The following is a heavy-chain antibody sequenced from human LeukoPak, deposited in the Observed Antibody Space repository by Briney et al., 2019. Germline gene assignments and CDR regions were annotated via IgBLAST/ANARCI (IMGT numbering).Heavy chain of an antibody. J-gene: IGHJ4*02. Sequence: SETLSLTCAVYGGSFSGYYWSWIRQPPGKGLEWIGSIYYSGSTYYNPSLKSRVTISVDTSKNQFSLKLSSVTAADTAVYYCARGVPTLNYWGQGTLVTVSS. D-gene: IGHD3-10*01. CDR1: GGSFSGYY. CDR2: IYYSGST. V-gene: IGHV4-34*01. CDR3: ARGVPTLNY.